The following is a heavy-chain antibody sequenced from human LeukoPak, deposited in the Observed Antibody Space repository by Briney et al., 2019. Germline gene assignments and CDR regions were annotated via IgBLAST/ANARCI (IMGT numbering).Heavy chain of an antibody. J-gene: IGHJ4*01. D-gene: IGHD5-12*01. V-gene: IGHV4-59*08. Sequence: SETLSLTCTVSGGSISTYHWSWIRQPPGKGLEWIGYIHYSGSTNYNPSLKSRVTISIDTSKNQFSLKLSSLTAADTAVYYCARRGGAYDYDYWGHGALVTVSS. CDR3: ARRGGAYDYDY. CDR2: IHYSGST. CDR1: GGSISTYH.